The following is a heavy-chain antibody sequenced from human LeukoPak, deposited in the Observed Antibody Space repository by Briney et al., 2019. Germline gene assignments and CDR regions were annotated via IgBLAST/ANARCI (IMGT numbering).Heavy chain of an antibody. CDR3: TRARKFCGGGRCPSDYYYYMDV. CDR1: GFTFGDYA. V-gene: IGHV3-49*04. J-gene: IGHJ6*03. Sequence: PGGSLRLSCTAPGFTFGDYAITWVAQTPGKGLECVGSIKSKAVGGTTDYAAPVSCRFSISRDDSKRIAYLEMNSLRTDDTAVYYCTRARKFCGGGRCPSDYYYYMDVWGQGTTVTVSS. D-gene: IGHD2-15*01. CDR2: IKSKAVGGTT.